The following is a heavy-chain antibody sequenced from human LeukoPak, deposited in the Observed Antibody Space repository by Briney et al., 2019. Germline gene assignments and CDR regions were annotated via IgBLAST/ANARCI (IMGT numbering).Heavy chain of an antibody. D-gene: IGHD1-20*01. J-gene: IGHJ5*02. Sequence: SETLSLTCTVSGGSISSSSYYWGWIRQPPGKGLEWIGSIYYSGSTYYNPSLKSRVTISVDTSKNQFSLKLSSVTAADTAVYCCARPLGITGTDWFDPWGQGTLVTVSS. V-gene: IGHV4-39*01. CDR3: ARPLGITGTDWFDP. CDR1: GGSISSSSYY. CDR2: IYYSGST.